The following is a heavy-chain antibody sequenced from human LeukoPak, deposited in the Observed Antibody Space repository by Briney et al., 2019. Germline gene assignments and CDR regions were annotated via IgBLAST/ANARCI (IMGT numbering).Heavy chain of an antibody. CDR1: GPSISSGSDY. V-gene: IGHV4-61*02. CDR2: IYTSGST. Sequence: SETLSLTCTVPGPSISSGSDYWSWIRQPGGKGPQRIGRIYTSGSTNYTRSLNSRVTISVATSKNQFSLKLSSVTAADTAVYYCARVGSKDYYDSSGYYYGAFDIWGQGTMVTVSS. D-gene: IGHD3-22*01. CDR3: ARVGSKDYYDSSGYYYGAFDI. J-gene: IGHJ3*02.